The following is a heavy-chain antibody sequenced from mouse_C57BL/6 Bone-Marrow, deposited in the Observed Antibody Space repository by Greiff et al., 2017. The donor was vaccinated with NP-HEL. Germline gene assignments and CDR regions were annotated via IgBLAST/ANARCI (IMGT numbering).Heavy chain of an antibody. Sequence: QVQLQQSGAELARPGASVQLSCKASGYTFTSYGISWVKQRTGQGLEWIGEIYPRSGNTYYNEKFKGKATLTADKSSSTAYMELRSLTSEDSAVYFCARDYGSSYADYWGQGTTLTVSS. D-gene: IGHD1-1*01. CDR1: GYTFTSYG. CDR3: ARDYGSSYADY. J-gene: IGHJ2*01. V-gene: IGHV1-81*01. CDR2: IYPRSGNT.